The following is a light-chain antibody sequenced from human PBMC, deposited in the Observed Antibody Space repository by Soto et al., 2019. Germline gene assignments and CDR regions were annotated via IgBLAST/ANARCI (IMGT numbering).Light chain of an antibody. CDR1: QSINNY. CDR3: QYRGIWPPGAT. CDR2: DAS. J-gene: IGKJ4*01. V-gene: IGKV3-11*01. Sequence: EIVLTQSPVTLSLSPGERATLSCRASQSINNYLAWYKQKPGQPPRLLIYDASNRATAIPVRFSGSGSGTDFNLTISSLEPEDSAVYYCQYRGIWPPGATFGGGTKVEIK.